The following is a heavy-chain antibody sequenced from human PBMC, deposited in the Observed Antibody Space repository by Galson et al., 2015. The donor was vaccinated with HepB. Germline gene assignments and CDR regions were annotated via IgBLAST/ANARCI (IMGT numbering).Heavy chain of an antibody. V-gene: IGHV3-66*01. Sequence: SLRLSCAASGFTVSSNYMSWVRQAPGKGLEWVSVIYSGGSTYYADSVKGRFTISRDNSKNTLYLQMNSLRAEDTAVYYCARAYCGGDCYLRPTGTYYFDYWGQGTLSPSPQ. J-gene: IGHJ4*02. CDR1: GFTVSSNY. CDR3: ARAYCGGDCYLRPTGTYYFDY. D-gene: IGHD2-21*02. CDR2: IYSGGST.